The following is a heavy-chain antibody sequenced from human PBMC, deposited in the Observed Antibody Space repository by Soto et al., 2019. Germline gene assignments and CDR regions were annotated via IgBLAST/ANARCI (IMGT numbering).Heavy chain of an antibody. CDR2: IVIGSGNT. CDR3: ARHSFYDFWSGYYVSRRGATENFDY. J-gene: IGHJ4*02. D-gene: IGHD3-3*01. V-gene: IGHV1-58*01. Sequence: SVKVSCKASGVTFTSSIVQWVRQARGQRLEWIGWIVIGSGNTNYAQKFHERVTITRDTSTSTVYMELSSLISEDTAVYYCARHSFYDFWSGYYVSRRGATENFDYWGQGTLVTVSS. CDR1: GVTFTSSI.